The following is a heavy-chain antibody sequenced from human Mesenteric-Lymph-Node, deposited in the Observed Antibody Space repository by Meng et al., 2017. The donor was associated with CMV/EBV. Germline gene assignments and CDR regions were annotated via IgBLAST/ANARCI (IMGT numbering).Heavy chain of an antibody. Sequence: SLKISCAASGFSFDDYAMHWVRQGPGKGLEWVSGISWNSGSIGYVDSVKGRFTISRDNAKNSLYLQMNSLRAEDTAVYYCARAKDYDFWSGFGYYYYGMDVWGQGTTVTVSS. D-gene: IGHD3-3*01. V-gene: IGHV3-9*01. CDR3: ARAKDYDFWSGFGYYYYGMDV. J-gene: IGHJ6*02. CDR2: ISWNSGSI. CDR1: GFSFDDYA.